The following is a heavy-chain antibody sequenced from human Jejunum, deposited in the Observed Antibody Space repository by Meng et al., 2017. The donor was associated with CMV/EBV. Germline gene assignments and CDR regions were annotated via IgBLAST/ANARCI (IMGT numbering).Heavy chain of an antibody. V-gene: IGHV3-30*04. D-gene: IGHD6-13*01. CDR1: EFTISSYA. Sequence: SEFTISSYAMHWVRQAPGKGLEWVAVIPFDGNNEHYADSVKGRFTISRDNSKNTLYLQVNSLRLEDTGVYYCARGTGSGSWLIDSWGQGTLVTVSS. CDR3: ARGTGSGSWLIDS. J-gene: IGHJ4*02. CDR2: IPFDGNNE.